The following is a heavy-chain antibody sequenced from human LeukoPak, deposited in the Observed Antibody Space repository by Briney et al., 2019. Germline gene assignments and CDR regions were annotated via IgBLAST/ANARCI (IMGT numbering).Heavy chain of an antibody. D-gene: IGHD6-19*01. J-gene: IGHJ6*02. CDR3: ARVGYGRGGYGMDV. V-gene: IGHV1-2*02. Sequence: ASVKVSCKASGYTFTCYYMHWVRQAPGQGLEWRGWINPNSGGTNYAQKFQGRVTMTRDTSISTAYMELSRLRSDDTAVYYCARVGYGRGGYGMDVWGQGTTVTVSS. CDR1: GYTFTCYY. CDR2: INPNSGGT.